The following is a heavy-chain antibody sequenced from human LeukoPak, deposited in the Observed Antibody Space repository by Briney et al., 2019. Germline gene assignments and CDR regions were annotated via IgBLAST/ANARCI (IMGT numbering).Heavy chain of an antibody. V-gene: IGHV1-46*01. Sequence: ASVKVSCKASGYTFTSYYMHWVRQAPGQGLEWMGIINPSGGSTSYAQKFQGRVTMTRDTSTSTVYMELSSLRSDDTAVYYCARLVWQQLDPGAFDIWGQGTMVTVSS. CDR1: GYTFTSYY. CDR2: INPSGGST. D-gene: IGHD6-13*01. J-gene: IGHJ3*02. CDR3: ARLVWQQLDPGAFDI.